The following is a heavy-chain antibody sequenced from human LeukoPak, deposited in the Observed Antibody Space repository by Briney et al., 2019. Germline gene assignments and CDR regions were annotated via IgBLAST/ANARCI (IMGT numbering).Heavy chain of an antibody. CDR3: ARDHWLTIIDY. V-gene: IGHV4-38-2*02. Sequence: SETLSLTCTVSGYSISSGYYWGWIRQPPGKGLEWIGSIYYSGSTYYNPSLKSRVTISVDTSKNQFSLKLSSVTAADTAVYYCARDHWLTIIDYWGQGTLVTVSS. CDR1: GYSISSGYY. CDR2: IYYSGST. J-gene: IGHJ4*02. D-gene: IGHD4/OR15-4a*01.